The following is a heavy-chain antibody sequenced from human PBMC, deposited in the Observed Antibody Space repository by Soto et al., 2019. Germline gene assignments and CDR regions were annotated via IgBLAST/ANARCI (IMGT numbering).Heavy chain of an antibody. V-gene: IGHV3-73*01. CDR2: IRSKANSYAT. Sequence: GGSLRLSCAASGFTFSGSAMHWVRQASGKGLEWVGRIRSKANSYATAYAASVKGRFTISRDDSKNTAYLQMNSLKTEDTAVYYLTCGTYSPLMAYYYYYGLDVRGQGTTVTVS. J-gene: IGHJ6*02. D-gene: IGHD2-8*01. CDR3: TCGTYSPLMAYYYYYGLDV. CDR1: GFTFSGSA.